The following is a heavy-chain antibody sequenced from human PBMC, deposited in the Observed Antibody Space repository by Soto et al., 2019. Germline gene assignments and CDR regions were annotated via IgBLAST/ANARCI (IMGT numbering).Heavy chain of an antibody. D-gene: IGHD1-26*01. Sequence: GGSLRLSCAASGFTFSSYWMHWVRQAPGKGLVWVSRINSDGSSTSYVDSVKGRFTISRDDSKNTLYLQMNSLRVDDTAVYYCARDFIVGAPDYFDYWGQGTLVTVSS. CDR2: INSDGSST. CDR3: ARDFIVGAPDYFDY. CDR1: GFTFSSYW. V-gene: IGHV3-74*01. J-gene: IGHJ4*02.